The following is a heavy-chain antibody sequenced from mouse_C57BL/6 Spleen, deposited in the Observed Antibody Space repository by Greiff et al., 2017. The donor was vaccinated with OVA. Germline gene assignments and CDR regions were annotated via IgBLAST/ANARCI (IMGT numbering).Heavy chain of an antibody. J-gene: IGHJ2*01. CDR1: GFTFSDYY. CDR2: INYDGSST. V-gene: IGHV5-16*01. Sequence: EVNVVESEGGLVQPGSSMKLSCTASGFTFSDYYMAWVRQVPEKGLEWVANINYDGSSTYYLDSLKSRFIISRDNAKNILYLQMSSLKSEDTATYYCARGGFDYWGQGTTLTVSS. CDR3: ARGGFDY.